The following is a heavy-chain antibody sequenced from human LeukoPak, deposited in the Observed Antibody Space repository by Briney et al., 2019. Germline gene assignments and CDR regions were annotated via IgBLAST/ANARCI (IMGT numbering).Heavy chain of an antibody. J-gene: IGHJ4*02. Sequence: GGSLRLSCAASGFTFSSYSMNWVRQAPGKGLEWVSSISSSSSYIYYADSVKGRFTISRDNAENSLYLQMNSLRAEDTAVYYCARDYYDSSGYFRPVSSPFDYWGQGTLVTVSS. CDR2: ISSSSSYI. CDR3: ARDYYDSSGYFRPVSSPFDY. V-gene: IGHV3-21*01. D-gene: IGHD3-22*01. CDR1: GFTFSSYS.